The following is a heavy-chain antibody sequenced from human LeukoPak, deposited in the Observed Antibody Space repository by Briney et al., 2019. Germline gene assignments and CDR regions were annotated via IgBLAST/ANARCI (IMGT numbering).Heavy chain of an antibody. CDR2: ISYDGSNK. Sequence: PGGSLRLSCVASGFTFNNYTMRWVRQAPGKGLEWVAVISYDGSNKYYADSVKGRFTISRDNSKNTLYLQMNSLRAEDTAVYYCARDDCSSTSCDNYFDYWGQGTLVTVSS. CDR1: GFTFNNYT. CDR3: ARDDCSSTSCDNYFDY. J-gene: IGHJ4*02. D-gene: IGHD2-2*01. V-gene: IGHV3-30*03.